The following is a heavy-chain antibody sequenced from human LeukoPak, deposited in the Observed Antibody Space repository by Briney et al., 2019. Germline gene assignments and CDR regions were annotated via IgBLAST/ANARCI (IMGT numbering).Heavy chain of an antibody. J-gene: IGHJ5*02. CDR1: GFTFSTYG. Sequence: GGSLRLSCAASGFTFSTYGMHWVRQAPGKGLEWVSYISSRGDTIYYADSVKGRFTISRDNAKNALYLQMNSLRAEDTAVYYCARNKYSSDWPRCFDPWGQGTLVTVSS. CDR2: ISSRGDTI. V-gene: IGHV3-48*04. CDR3: ARNKYSSDWPRCFDP. D-gene: IGHD6-19*01.